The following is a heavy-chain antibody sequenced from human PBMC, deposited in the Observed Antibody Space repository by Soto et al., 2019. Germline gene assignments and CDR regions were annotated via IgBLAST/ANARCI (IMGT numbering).Heavy chain of an antibody. CDR1: GSPTSPYY. Sequence: VQLHESGPGLVKPSETLSLTCAVSGSPTSPYYWSWIRQAPGKGLEWIGYVYYTGTTNYNPSLKSRVTISLDKSKNLISLNLTSATAADMAVYYCARDGYRYPGTFDFWGQGTMVTVSS. J-gene: IGHJ3*01. CDR3: ARDGYRYPGTFDF. CDR2: VYYTGTT. D-gene: IGHD5-18*01. V-gene: IGHV4-59*01.